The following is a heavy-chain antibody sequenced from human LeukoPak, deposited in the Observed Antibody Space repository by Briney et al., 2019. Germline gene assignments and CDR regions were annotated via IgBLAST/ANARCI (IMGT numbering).Heavy chain of an antibody. CDR3: AKVVQYTASTGTGLDY. J-gene: IGHJ4*02. D-gene: IGHD6-13*01. Sequence: AGGSLRLSCAASGFTFSNYGMHWVRQAPGKGLDWVAVIWYEGSYKYYADSVKGRFTISRDNSKNTLYLQMNSLRAEDTAVYYCAKVVQYTASTGTGLDYWGQGTLVTVSS. CDR2: IWYEGSYK. CDR1: GFTFSNYG. V-gene: IGHV3-33*06.